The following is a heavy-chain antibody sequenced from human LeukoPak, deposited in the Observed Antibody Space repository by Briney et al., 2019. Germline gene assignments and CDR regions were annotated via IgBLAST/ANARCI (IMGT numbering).Heavy chain of an antibody. CDR2: IYYSGST. D-gene: IGHD3-3*01. CDR3: ARQINVLRFLEWTGGDWFDP. CDR1: GGSISSSSYY. V-gene: IGHV4-39*01. Sequence: SETLSLTCTVSGGSISSSSYYWGWIRQPPGKGLEWIVSIYYSGSTYYNPSLKSRVTISVDTSKNQFSLKLSSVTAADTAVYYCARQINVLRFLEWTGGDWFDPWGQGTLVTVSS. J-gene: IGHJ5*02.